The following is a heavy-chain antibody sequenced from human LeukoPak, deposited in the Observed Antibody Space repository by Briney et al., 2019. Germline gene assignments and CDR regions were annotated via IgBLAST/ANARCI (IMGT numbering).Heavy chain of an antibody. CDR3: ARRGGSPLGAFDI. J-gene: IGHJ3*02. CDR2: IFYSESA. V-gene: IGHV4-61*08. CDR1: GGSISSGGYY. D-gene: IGHD1-26*01. Sequence: PSQTLSLTCTVSGGSISSGGYYWSWIRQPPGKGLECIGYIFYSESANYNPSLRSRVTISVDTSKNQFSLKLTSVTAADTAVYYCARRGGSPLGAFDIWGQGTMVTVSS.